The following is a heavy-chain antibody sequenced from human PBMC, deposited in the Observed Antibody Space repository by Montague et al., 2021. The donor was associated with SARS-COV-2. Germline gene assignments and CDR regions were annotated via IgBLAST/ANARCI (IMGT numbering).Heavy chain of an antibody. V-gene: IGHV4-59*08. CDR3: ARRALGYCSGGSCYSGFDY. CDR2: IYSSGST. CDR1: GASMSGSY. D-gene: IGHD2-15*01. Sequence: SETLSLTCTVSGASMSGSYWGWVRQPPGKGPEWIGNIYSSGSTHYNPSPKSRVTISVDTSKNQFSLKLSSVTAADTAVYYCARRALGYCSGGSCYSGFDYWGQGTLVTVSS. J-gene: IGHJ4*02.